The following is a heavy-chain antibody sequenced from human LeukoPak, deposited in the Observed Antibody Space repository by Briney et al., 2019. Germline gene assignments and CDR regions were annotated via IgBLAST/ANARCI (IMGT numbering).Heavy chain of an antibody. V-gene: IGHV3-23*01. Sequence: PGGSLRLSCAASGFTFSSYAMSWVRQAPGKGLEWVSAISGSGGSTYYVDSVKGRFTISRDNSKNTLYLQMNSLRAEDTAVYYCAKLHYYDSSGYPYDAFDIWGQGTMVTVSS. CDR3: AKLHYYDSSGYPYDAFDI. CDR1: GFTFSSYA. J-gene: IGHJ3*02. CDR2: ISGSGGST. D-gene: IGHD3-22*01.